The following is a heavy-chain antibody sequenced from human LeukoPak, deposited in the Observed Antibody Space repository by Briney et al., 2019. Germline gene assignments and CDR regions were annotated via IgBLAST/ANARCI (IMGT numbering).Heavy chain of an antibody. J-gene: IGHJ6*03. CDR2: ISSSSSNI. CDR1: GFTFSSYR. Sequence: GGSLRLSCAASGFTFSSYRMNWVRQAPGKGLEWVSSISSSSSNIYYADSVKGRFTTSRDNAKNSLYLQMNSLRAEDTAVYYCARDGRAGFGETFYYYYYYMDVWGKGTTVTVSS. V-gene: IGHV3-21*01. D-gene: IGHD3-10*01. CDR3: ARDGRAGFGETFYYYYYYMDV.